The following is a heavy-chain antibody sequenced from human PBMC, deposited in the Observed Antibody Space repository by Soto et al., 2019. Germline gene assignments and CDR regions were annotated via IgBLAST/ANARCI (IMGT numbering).Heavy chain of an antibody. CDR1: GFTFSRYP. CDR2: ISSDGSDK. Sequence: QVQLVESGGGVVQPGGSLRLSCAASGFTFSRYPMHWVRQAPGKGLEWVAVISSDGSDKYNADSVKGRFTISRDNSKSTLYLQVNSLRAEDTAVYYCVRYSGYDYFFDYWGQGTLVTVSS. J-gene: IGHJ4*02. CDR3: VRYSGYDYFFDY. D-gene: IGHD5-12*01. V-gene: IGHV3-30-3*01.